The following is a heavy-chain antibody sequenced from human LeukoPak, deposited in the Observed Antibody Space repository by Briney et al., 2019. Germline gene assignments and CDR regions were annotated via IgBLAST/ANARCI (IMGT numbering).Heavy chain of an antibody. Sequence: GASVKVSCEASGYTFTGYYMHWVRQAPGQGLEWMGWINPNSGGTNYAQKFQGRVTMTRVTSISTAYMELSRLRSDDTAVYYCARYYYDSSGPFDYWGQGTLVTVSS. D-gene: IGHD3-22*01. J-gene: IGHJ4*02. CDR3: ARYYYDSSGPFDY. V-gene: IGHV1-2*02. CDR2: INPNSGGT. CDR1: GYTFTGYY.